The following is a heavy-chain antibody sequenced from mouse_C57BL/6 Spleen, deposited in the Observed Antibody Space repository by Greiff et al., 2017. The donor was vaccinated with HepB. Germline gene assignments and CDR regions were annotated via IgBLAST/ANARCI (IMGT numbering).Heavy chain of an antibody. V-gene: IGHV5-17*01. D-gene: IGHD1-1*01. CDR1: GFTFSDYG. Sequence: EVHLVESGGGLVKPGGSLKLSCAASGFTFSDYGMHWVRQAPEKGLEWVAYISSGSSTIYYADTVKGRFTISRDNAKNTLFLQMTSLRSEDTSMYYCARGTTVVAEMHHWGQGTSVTVSS. J-gene: IGHJ4*01. CDR3: ARGTTVVAEMHH. CDR2: ISSGSSTI.